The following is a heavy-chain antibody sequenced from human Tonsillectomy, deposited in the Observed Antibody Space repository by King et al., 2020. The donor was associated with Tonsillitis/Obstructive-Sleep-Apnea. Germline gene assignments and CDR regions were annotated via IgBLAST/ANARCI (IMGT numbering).Heavy chain of an antibody. CDR3: AKECLAYYDFWSGSRYYYYMDV. Sequence: VQLVESGGGLVQPGRSLRLSCAASGFTFDDYAMHWVRQAPGKGLEWVSGISWNSGSIGYADSVKGRFTISRDNAKNSLYLQMNSLRAEDTALYYCAKECLAYYDFWSGSRYYYYMDVWGKGTTVTVSS. D-gene: IGHD3-3*01. J-gene: IGHJ6*03. CDR1: GFTFDDYA. V-gene: IGHV3-9*01. CDR2: ISWNSGSI.